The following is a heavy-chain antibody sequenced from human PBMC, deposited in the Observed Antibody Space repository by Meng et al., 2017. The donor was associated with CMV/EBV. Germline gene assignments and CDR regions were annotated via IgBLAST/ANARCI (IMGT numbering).Heavy chain of an antibody. Sequence: SETLSLTCAVYGGSFSGYYWSWIRQPPGKGLEWIGEINHSGSTNYNPSLKSRVTISVDTPKNQFSLKLSSVTAADTAVYYCARERGFVVVVPAANGPFDYWGQGTLVTVSS. J-gene: IGHJ4*02. CDR1: GGSFSGYY. D-gene: IGHD2-2*01. CDR2: INHSGST. V-gene: IGHV4-34*01. CDR3: ARERGFVVVVPAANGPFDY.